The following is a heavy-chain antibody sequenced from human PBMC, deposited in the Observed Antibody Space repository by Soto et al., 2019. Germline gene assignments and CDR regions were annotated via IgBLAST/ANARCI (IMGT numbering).Heavy chain of an antibody. D-gene: IGHD3-10*01. CDR1: GTSIRGYY. CDR3: AREVSSFGSNHFDS. Sequence: SETLSLTCSVSGTSIRGYYWTWIRQPPGKGLEWIGYIYYTGSTKYNPSLKSRVTISVDTSKNQFSLRLNSVTAADTAVYYCAREVSSFGSNHFDSWGQGALVTVSS. J-gene: IGHJ4*02. CDR2: IYYTGST. V-gene: IGHV4-59*01.